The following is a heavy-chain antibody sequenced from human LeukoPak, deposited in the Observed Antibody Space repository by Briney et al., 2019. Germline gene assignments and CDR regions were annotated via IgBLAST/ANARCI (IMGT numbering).Heavy chain of an antibody. D-gene: IGHD3-9*01. Sequence: GGSPRLSCAASGFTFDDYTMHWVRQAPGQGLEWVSLISWDGGSTYYADSVKGRFTISRDNSKNSLYLQMNSLRTEDTALYYCAKGAYYDILTGSYYWGQGTMVTVSS. J-gene: IGHJ4*02. CDR3: AKGAYYDILTGSYY. V-gene: IGHV3-43*01. CDR2: ISWDGGST. CDR1: GFTFDDYT.